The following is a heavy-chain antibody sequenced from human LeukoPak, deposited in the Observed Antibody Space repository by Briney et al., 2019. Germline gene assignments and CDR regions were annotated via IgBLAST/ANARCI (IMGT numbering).Heavy chain of an antibody. CDR1: GFTVSSNY. CDR2: IYSGDST. J-gene: IGHJ4*02. Sequence: GGSLRLSCAASGFTVSSNYMNWVRQARGKGLEWVSIIYSGDSTYYADSVKGRFTISRDNSKNTLYLQMDSLRAEDTAVYYCARGPEPRYFDYWGQGTLVTVSS. CDR3: ARGPEPRYFDY. V-gene: IGHV3-66*02. D-gene: IGHD1-14*01.